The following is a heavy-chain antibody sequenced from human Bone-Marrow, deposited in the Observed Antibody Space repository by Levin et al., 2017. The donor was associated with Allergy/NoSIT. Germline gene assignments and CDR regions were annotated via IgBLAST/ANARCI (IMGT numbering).Heavy chain of an antibody. J-gene: IGHJ4*02. D-gene: IGHD6-19*01. CDR3: ARSLAVALKFDY. V-gene: IGHV3-7*01. Sequence: GESLKISCAASGFTFRSYWLNWVRQAPGKGLEWVANIKLDGSEKYYVESVKGRFTISRDNAKNSLYLQMNSLRAEDSAVYYCARSLAVALKFDYWGQGTLVTVSS. CDR1: GFTFRSYW. CDR2: IKLDGSEK.